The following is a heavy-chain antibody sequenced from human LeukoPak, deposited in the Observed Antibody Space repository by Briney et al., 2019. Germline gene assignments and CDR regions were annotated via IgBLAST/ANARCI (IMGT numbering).Heavy chain of an antibody. CDR3: ATSRTFDY. CDR1: GFTFSSYW. D-gene: IGHD2-8*01. J-gene: IGHJ4*02. CDR2: INSDGSST. Sequence: GGSLRLSCAASGFTFSSYWMHWVRQAPGKGLVWVSHINSDGSSTNYADSVKGRFTISRDNAKNTVYLQMDSLRAEDTAVYYCATSRTFDYWGQGTLVTVSS. V-gene: IGHV3-74*01.